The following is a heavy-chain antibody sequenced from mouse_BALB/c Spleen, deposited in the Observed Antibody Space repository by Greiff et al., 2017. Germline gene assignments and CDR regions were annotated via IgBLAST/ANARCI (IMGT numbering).Heavy chain of an antibody. Sequence: EVNVVESGGGLVKPGGSLKLSCAASGFTFSSYAMSWVRQTPEKRLEWVASISSGGSTYYPDSVKGRFTISRDNARNILYLQMSSLRSEDTAMYYCARESYYGSISYWYFDVWGAGTTVTVSS. CDR1: GFTFSSYA. D-gene: IGHD1-1*01. V-gene: IGHV5-6-5*01. CDR2: ISSGGST. CDR3: ARESYYGSISYWYFDV. J-gene: IGHJ1*01.